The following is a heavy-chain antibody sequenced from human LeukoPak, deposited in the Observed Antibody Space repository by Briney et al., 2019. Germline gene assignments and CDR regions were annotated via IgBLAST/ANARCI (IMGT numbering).Heavy chain of an antibody. Sequence: SETLSLTRSLSGGSLRSSSYYWGWIPQPPGRGLEWIGSIYYSGSTYYTPSLKSRVTISVDTSNHHFSLKLSSVTAADTAVYYCATVLWFRSTIDYWGQGTLVTVSS. CDR1: GGSLRSSSYY. CDR3: ATVLWFRSTIDY. J-gene: IGHJ4*02. CDR2: IYYSGST. D-gene: IGHD3-10*01. V-gene: IGHV4-39*02.